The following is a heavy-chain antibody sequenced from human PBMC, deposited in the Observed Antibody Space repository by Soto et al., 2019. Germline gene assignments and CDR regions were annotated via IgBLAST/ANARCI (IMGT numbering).Heavy chain of an antibody. CDR1: GYTFTSYG. J-gene: IGHJ4*02. Sequence: ASVKVSCKASGYTFTSYGISWVRQAPGQGLEWMGIINPSGGSTSYAQKFQGRVTMTTDTSTSTVYMELSSLRSEDTAVYYCARAICSGGSCYSNDYWGQGTLVTVSS. V-gene: IGHV1-46*03. CDR3: ARAICSGGSCYSNDY. D-gene: IGHD2-15*01. CDR2: INPSGGST.